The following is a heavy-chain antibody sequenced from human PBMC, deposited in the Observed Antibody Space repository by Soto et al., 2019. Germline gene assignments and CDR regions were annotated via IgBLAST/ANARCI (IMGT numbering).Heavy chain of an antibody. CDR1: GFTFSSYG. Sequence: GGSLRLSCAASGFTFSSYGMHWVRQAPGKGLEWVAVIWYDGSNKYYADSVKGRFTISRDNSKNTLYLQMNSLRAEDTAVYYCARDRYQLLLNNQQSPVDYWGQGTLVTVSS. D-gene: IGHD2-2*01. V-gene: IGHV3-33*01. J-gene: IGHJ4*02. CDR3: ARDRYQLLLNNQQSPVDY. CDR2: IWYDGSNK.